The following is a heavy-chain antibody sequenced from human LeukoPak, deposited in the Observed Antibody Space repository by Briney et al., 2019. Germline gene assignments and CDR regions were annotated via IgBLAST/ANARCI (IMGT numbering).Heavy chain of an antibody. CDR2: INAGNGNT. Sequence: ASVTVSCTASGYTFTSYAMHWVRQAPGQRLEWMGWINAGNGNTKYSQKFQGRVTMTRDTSTSTVYMELSSLRSEDTAVYYCARDPGIAAAGTDRAGWFDPWGQGTLVTVSS. J-gene: IGHJ5*02. CDR1: GYTFTSYA. D-gene: IGHD6-13*01. CDR3: ARDPGIAAAGTDRAGWFDP. V-gene: IGHV1-3*01.